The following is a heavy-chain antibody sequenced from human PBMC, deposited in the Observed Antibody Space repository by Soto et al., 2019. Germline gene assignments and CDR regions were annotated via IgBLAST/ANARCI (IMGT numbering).Heavy chain of an antibody. V-gene: IGHV3-23*01. J-gene: IGHJ3*02. CDR1: GFTFSSHA. CDR3: AKDWTAI. D-gene: IGHD2-21*02. CDR2: INGGDDTT. Sequence: GGSLRLSCAASGFTFSSHAMNWVRQAPGKGLEWVSSINGGDDTTYYLYADSVKGRFSISRDNSKNTLYLQMNSLRAEDTAVYYCAKDWTAIWGQGTMVTVSS.